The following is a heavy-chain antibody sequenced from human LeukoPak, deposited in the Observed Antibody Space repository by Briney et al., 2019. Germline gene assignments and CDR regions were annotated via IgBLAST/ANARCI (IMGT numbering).Heavy chain of an antibody. CDR2: ISSSSSYI. CDR3: ARDRVTGTPLFDY. V-gene: IGHV3-21*01. CDR1: GFTFSGYS. D-gene: IGHD6-19*01. J-gene: IGHJ4*02. Sequence: GGSLRLSCAASGFTFSGYSMNWVRQAPGKGLEWVSSISSSSSYIYYADSVKGRFTISRDNAKNSLYLQMNSLRAEDTAVYYCARDRVTGTPLFDYWGQGTLVTVSS.